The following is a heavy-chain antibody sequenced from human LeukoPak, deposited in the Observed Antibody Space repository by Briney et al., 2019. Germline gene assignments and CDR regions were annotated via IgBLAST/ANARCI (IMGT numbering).Heavy chain of an antibody. D-gene: IGHD3-3*01. J-gene: IGHJ5*02. CDR1: GFTFSSYS. CDR2: ISSSSSYI. CDR3: ARDLGGVTIFGVAP. Sequence: GGSLRLSCAASGFTFSSYSMNWVRQAPGKGLEWVSSISSSSSYIYYADSVKGRFTISRDNAKNSLYLQMNSLRAEDTAVYYCARDLGGVTIFGVAPWGQGTLSPSPQ. V-gene: IGHV3-21*01.